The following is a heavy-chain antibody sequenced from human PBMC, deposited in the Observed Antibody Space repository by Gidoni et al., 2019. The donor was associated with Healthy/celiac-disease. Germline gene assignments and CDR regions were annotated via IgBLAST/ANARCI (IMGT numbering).Heavy chain of an antibody. V-gene: IGHV3-23*01. D-gene: IGHD3-22*01. J-gene: IGHJ4*02. CDR2: IIVSGVST. CDR3: AKDSMSWNY. Sequence: EVQLLESGGGLVHPGGSLRLSCSASGFTFSSYAMSWVRQAPGKGLEWVSAIIVSGVSTYYADSVKGRFTISRDNSKNTLYLQMNSLRAEDTAVYYCAKDSMSWNYWGQGTLVTVSS. CDR1: GFTFSSYA.